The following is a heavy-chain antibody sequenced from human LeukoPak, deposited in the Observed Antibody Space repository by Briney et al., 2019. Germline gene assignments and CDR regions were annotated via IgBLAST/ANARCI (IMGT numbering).Heavy chain of an antibody. J-gene: IGHJ4*02. Sequence: GGSLRLSCAASGFTFSSYAMSWVRQAPGKGLEWVSAISGGGGSTYYADSVKGRFTISRDNSKNTLYLQMNSLRAEDTAVYYCAKSLGVRDYYYDSSGYYYFDDGGQGTLVTVSS. V-gene: IGHV3-23*01. D-gene: IGHD3-22*01. CDR2: ISGGGGST. CDR1: GFTFSSYA. CDR3: AKSLGVRDYYYDSSGYYYFDD.